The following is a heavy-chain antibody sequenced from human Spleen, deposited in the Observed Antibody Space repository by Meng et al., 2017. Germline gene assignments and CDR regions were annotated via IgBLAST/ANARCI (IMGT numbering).Heavy chain of an antibody. CDR2: IKNKTDGGTT. CDR3: TTAGGDYYEISGN. J-gene: IGHJ4*02. CDR1: GFTFSNDW. Sequence: GESLKTSCAASGFTFSNDWMSWVRQAPGKGLEWVGRIKNKTDGGTTDYSAPVKGRLNISRDDSNNKLYLKMNRLKTEDRAVYYSTTAGGDYYEISGNWGQGTLVTVSS. D-gene: IGHD3-22*01. V-gene: IGHV3-15*01.